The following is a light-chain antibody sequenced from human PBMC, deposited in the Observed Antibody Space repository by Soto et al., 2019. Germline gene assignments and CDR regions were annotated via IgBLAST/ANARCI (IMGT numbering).Light chain of an antibody. V-gene: IGLV2-14*01. CDR2: EVS. Sequence: QSVLTQPASVSGSPGQSVTIPCTGTSSDIGTYNFVSWYQQLPGKAPKLIIYEVSNRPSGFSNRFSGSKSGNTASLTISGLQAEDEGDYYCSSYTNSNILHYVFGTGTKVTV. CDR3: SSYTNSNILHYV. J-gene: IGLJ1*01. CDR1: SSDIGTYNF.